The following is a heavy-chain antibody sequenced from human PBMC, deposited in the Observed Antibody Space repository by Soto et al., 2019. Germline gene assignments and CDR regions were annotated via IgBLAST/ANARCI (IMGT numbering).Heavy chain of an antibody. CDR2: IYYSGST. CDR1: GGSISSGGYY. CDR3: AREVAAAGERCFDP. Sequence: SETXSLTCTVSGGSISSGGYYWSWIRQHPGKGLEWIGYIYYSGSTYYNPSLKSRVTISVDTSKNQFSLKLSSVTAADTAVYYCAREVAAAGERCFDPWGQGTLVTVSS. D-gene: IGHD6-13*01. J-gene: IGHJ5*02. V-gene: IGHV4-31*03.